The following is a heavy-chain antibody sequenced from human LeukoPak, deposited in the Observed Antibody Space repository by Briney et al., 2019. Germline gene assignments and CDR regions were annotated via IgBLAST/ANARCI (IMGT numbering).Heavy chain of an antibody. Sequence: SETLSLTCTVSGGSISSSSYYWGWIRQPPGKGLEWIGSIYYSGSTYYNPSLKSRVTISVDTSKNQFSLKLSSVTAADTAVYYCARDYGDGSRWFDPWGQGTLVTVSS. V-gene: IGHV4-39*01. CDR3: ARDYGDGSRWFDP. CDR2: IYYSGST. CDR1: GGSISSSSYY. D-gene: IGHD4-17*01. J-gene: IGHJ5*02.